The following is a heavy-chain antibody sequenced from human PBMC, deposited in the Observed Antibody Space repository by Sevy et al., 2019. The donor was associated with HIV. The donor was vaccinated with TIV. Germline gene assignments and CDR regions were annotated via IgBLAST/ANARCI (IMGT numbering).Heavy chain of an antibody. CDR2: IKRDGSEK. J-gene: IGHJ6*02. D-gene: IGHD1-26*01. V-gene: IGHV3-7*03. Sequence: GSLRLSCVASGFTFSNYWMSWVRQAPGKGLEWVANIKRDGSEKDYVASVKGRFTISRDNDKTSLYLQMNSLRDEDTAVYYCARDCNSATCLWGLDVWGPGTTVTVSS. CDR1: GFTFSNYW. CDR3: ARDCNSATCLWGLDV.